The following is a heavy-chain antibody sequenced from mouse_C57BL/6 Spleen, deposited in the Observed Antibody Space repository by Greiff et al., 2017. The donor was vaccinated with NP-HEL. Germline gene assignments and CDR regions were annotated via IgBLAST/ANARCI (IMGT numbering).Heavy chain of an antibody. J-gene: IGHJ1*03. Sequence: EVKLMESGGGLVQPGESLKLSCEANEYKFTAYDMSWVRQTPEKRLELVAAINRDGGSTYYPDTVEGRFTISRDNTKNTLYLQMSSLRSEDTAEYYCARIRVDWYFDGWGTGTTVTVSS. D-gene: IGHD1-1*01. CDR3: ARIRVDWYFDG. V-gene: IGHV5-2*01. CDR2: INRDGGST. CDR1: EYKFTAYD.